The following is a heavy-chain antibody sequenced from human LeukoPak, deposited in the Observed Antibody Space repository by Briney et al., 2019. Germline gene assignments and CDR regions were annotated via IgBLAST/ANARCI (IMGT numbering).Heavy chain of an antibody. Sequence: ASVKVSCKASGYTFTSYYMHWVRQAPGQGLEWMGIINPSDGSTSYAQKFQGRVTMTRDTSTSTVYMELSSLRSEDTAVYYCARDRGTYYDILTGYNYYYGMDVWGQGTTVTVSS. V-gene: IGHV1-46*01. D-gene: IGHD3-9*01. J-gene: IGHJ6*02. CDR2: INPSDGST. CDR3: ARDRGTYYDILTGYNYYYGMDV. CDR1: GYTFTSYY.